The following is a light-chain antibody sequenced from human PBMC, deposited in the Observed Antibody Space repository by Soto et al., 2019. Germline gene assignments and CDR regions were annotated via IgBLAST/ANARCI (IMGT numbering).Light chain of an antibody. CDR1: QSISRY. CDR2: GAN. CDR3: QQNYGTPGT. V-gene: IGKV1-39*01. Sequence: DIQVTQSPSSLSASVGDRITITCRSSQSISRYLNWYQQRPGTAPKVLIFGANSLQSGVPSRFSGSGSGTEFTLTISSLQPEDFATYYCQQNYGTPGTFGQGTKVDNK. J-gene: IGKJ1*01.